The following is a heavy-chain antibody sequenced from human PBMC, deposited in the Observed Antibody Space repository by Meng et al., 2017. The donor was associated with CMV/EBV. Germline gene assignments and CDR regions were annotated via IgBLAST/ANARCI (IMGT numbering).Heavy chain of an antibody. V-gene: IGHV1-18*01. J-gene: IGHJ5*02. D-gene: IGHD3-3*01. CDR3: ARDHSTIFVVVIMENWFDP. CDR1: GYTFTSYG. CDR2: ISAYNGNT. Sequence: ASVKVSCKASGYTFTSYGISWVRQAPGQGLEWMGWISAYNGNTNYAQRLQGRVTMTTDTSTSTAYMELRSLRSDDTAVYYCARDHSTIFVVVIMENWFDPWGQGTLVTVSS.